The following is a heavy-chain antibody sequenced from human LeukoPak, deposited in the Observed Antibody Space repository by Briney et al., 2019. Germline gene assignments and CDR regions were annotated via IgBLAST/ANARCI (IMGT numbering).Heavy chain of an antibody. CDR3: AKGQWLPSGY. D-gene: IGHD6-19*01. J-gene: IGHJ4*02. V-gene: IGHV3-23*01. CDR1: GFTFSSYA. Sequence: GGSLRLSCAASGFTFSSYAMSWVRQAPGKGLEWVSGISGSGGSTYSADSVKGRFTISRDNSKNTLYLQMNSLRAEDTAVYYCAKGQWLPSGYWGQGTLVTVSS. CDR2: ISGSGGST.